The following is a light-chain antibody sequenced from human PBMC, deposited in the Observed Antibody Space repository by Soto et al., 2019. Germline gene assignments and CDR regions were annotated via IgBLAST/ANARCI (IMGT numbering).Light chain of an antibody. V-gene: IGKV3-20*01. CDR3: QQYGSLPRG. Sequence: EIVLTQSPCTLSLSPGERATLSCRASQTVSSSYLAWYQQKPGQAPRLLIYGASSRATGIPDRFSGSGSGTDFTLTISRLEPEDFAVYYCQQYGSLPRGFGQGTKVEIK. CDR1: QTVSSSY. J-gene: IGKJ1*01. CDR2: GAS.